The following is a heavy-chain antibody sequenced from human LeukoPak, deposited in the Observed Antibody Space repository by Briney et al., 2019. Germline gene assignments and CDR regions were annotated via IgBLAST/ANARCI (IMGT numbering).Heavy chain of an antibody. CDR3: ARDVAVAGIYYYMDV. J-gene: IGHJ6*03. D-gene: IGHD6-19*01. CDR1: GYTFTSYD. Sequence: GASVKVSCKASGYTFTSYDINWVRQAPGPGLEWMGGIIPIFGTANYAQKFQGRVTITADKSTSTAYMELSSLSSEDTAVYYCARDVAVAGIYYYMDVWGKGTTVTVSS. V-gene: IGHV1-69*06. CDR2: IIPIFGTA.